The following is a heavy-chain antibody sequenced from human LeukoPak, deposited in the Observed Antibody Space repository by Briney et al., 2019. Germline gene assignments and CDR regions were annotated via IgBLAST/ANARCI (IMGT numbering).Heavy chain of an antibody. CDR3: ANGDYYDSSGYYPPAAFDI. J-gene: IGHJ3*02. Sequence: PGGSLRLSCAASGFTFDDYAMHWVRQAPGKGLEWVSLISWDGGSTYYADSVKGRFTISRDNSKNSLYLQMNSLRAEDTALYYCANGDYYDSSGYYPPAAFDIWGQGTMVTVSS. CDR2: ISWDGGST. D-gene: IGHD3-22*01. V-gene: IGHV3-43D*03. CDR1: GFTFDDYA.